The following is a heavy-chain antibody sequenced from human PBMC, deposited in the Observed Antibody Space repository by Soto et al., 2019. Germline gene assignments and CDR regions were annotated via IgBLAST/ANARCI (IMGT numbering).Heavy chain of an antibody. CDR2: ISAYNGNT. CDR1: GYTFTSYG. D-gene: IGHD3-22*01. V-gene: IGHV1-18*01. CDR3: GRGRYYYDSSGYYHLDY. J-gene: IGHJ4*02. Sequence: ASVKVSCKASGYTFTSYGISWVRQAPGQGLEWMGWISAYNGNTNYAQKLQGRVTMTTDTSTSTAYMELRSLRSDDTAVYYCGRGRYYYDSSGYYHLDYCGQGTLVTVS.